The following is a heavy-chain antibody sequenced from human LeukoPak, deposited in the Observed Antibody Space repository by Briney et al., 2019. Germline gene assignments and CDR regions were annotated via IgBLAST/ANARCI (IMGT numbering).Heavy chain of an antibody. D-gene: IGHD2-2*01. CDR2: IYYSGST. CDR3: ASNKRGYCSSTSCYVDAFDI. Sequence: SETLSLTCTVSGGSISSYYWSWIRQPPGKGLEWIGYIYYSGSTYYNPSLKSRVTISVDTSKNQFSLKLSSVTAADTAVYYCASNKRGYCSSTSCYVDAFDIWGQGTMVTVSS. J-gene: IGHJ3*02. CDR1: GGSISSYY. V-gene: IGHV4-59*12.